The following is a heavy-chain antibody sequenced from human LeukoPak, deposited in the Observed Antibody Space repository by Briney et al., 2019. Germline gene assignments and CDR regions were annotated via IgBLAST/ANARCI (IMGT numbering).Heavy chain of an antibody. CDR1: GFTFRDYS. CDR3: AREGDRSYYFDY. V-gene: IGHV3-21*01. CDR2: ISSSSSYI. Sequence: TGGSLRLSCAASGFTFRDYSMNWVRQAPGKGLEWVSSISSSSSYIYYADSVKGRLTISRDNAKNSLYLQMNSLRAEDTVVYYCAREGDRSYYFDYWGQGTLVTVSS. D-gene: IGHD3-10*01. J-gene: IGHJ4*02.